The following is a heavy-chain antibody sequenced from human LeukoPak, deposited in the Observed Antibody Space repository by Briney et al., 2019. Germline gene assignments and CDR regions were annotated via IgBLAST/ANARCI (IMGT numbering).Heavy chain of an antibody. CDR2: IKGDGSKR. V-gene: IGHV3-7*01. D-gene: IGHD2-15*01. Sequence: QPGGSLRLSCAASGFRFSTYWMSWVRQAPGKGLEWVADIKGDGSKRYYVDSMKGRFTITRDNAKNSVYLEMNSLRVEDTAVYYCARDSSLYCNGDTCQWGFDLWGQGTVVTVSS. CDR1: GFRFSTYW. J-gene: IGHJ3*01. CDR3: ARDSSLYCNGDTCQWGFDL.